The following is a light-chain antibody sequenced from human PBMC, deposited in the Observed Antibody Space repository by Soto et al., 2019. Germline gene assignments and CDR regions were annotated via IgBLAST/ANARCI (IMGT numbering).Light chain of an antibody. CDR3: QQTYSALPIT. J-gene: IGKJ5*01. Sequence: DIQMSQSPSTLPASSGARVTIAGRSCQSISNWLAWDQQKPGTAPKLLIYHASTLESGVPARFSGSGSGTHFTLTITGLQPEDFATYYCQQTYSALPITFGQGTRLEIK. CDR2: HAS. V-gene: IGKV1-5*01. CDR1: QSISNW.